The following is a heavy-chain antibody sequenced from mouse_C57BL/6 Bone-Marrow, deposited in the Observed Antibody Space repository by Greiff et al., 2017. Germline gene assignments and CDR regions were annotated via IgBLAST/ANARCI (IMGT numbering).Heavy chain of an antibody. Sequence: VLLQESVAELVRPGASVKLSCTASGYTFTNTYMHWVKQRPGHGLEWIGEIYPAHGSTNYDQKFQGKATFTADTSSTPAYLQLSSLTTEDTAIYYCSLSGVSYAFDGWGTGTSVTVSS. CDR2: IYPAHGST. V-gene: IGHV14-3*01. CDR3: SLSGVSYAFDG. J-gene: IGHJ4*01. CDR1: GYTFTNTY. D-gene: IGHD3-3*01.